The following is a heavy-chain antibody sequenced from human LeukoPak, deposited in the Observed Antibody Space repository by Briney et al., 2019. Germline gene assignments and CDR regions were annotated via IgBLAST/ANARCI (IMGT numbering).Heavy chain of an antibody. Sequence: HSGGSLRLSCAASGFIFSNYAMSWVRQAPGKGLEWVSYISSSGSTIYYADSVKGRFTISRDNAKNSLYLQMNSLRAEDTAVYYCARDQWLFDSFDYWGQGTLVTVSS. V-gene: IGHV3-48*03. CDR1: GFIFSNYA. CDR3: ARDQWLFDSFDY. CDR2: ISSSGSTI. D-gene: IGHD3-22*01. J-gene: IGHJ4*02.